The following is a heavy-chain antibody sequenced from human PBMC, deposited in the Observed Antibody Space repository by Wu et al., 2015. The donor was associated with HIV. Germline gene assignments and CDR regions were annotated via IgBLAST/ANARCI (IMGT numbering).Heavy chain of an antibody. CDR2: ISAYNGHT. D-gene: IGHD4-23*01. CDR3: ARDTRLDGGNIWFDP. CDR1: GYSFTRYG. J-gene: IGHJ5*02. Sequence: QVQLVQSGAEVKKPGAPVKVSCKDSGYSFTRYGISWVRQAPGQGLEWMGWISAYNGHTNYAQKFQDRVTMTTDTSTSTAYMELKSLTSDDTAVYYCARDTRLDGGNIWFDPVGPREPVVTVSS. V-gene: IGHV1-18*01.